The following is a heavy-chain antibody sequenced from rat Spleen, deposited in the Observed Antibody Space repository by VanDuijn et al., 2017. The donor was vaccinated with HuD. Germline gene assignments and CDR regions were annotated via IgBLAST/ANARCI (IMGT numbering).Heavy chain of an antibody. CDR3: ARSYGGYTSNWFPY. V-gene: IGHV2-13*01. J-gene: IGHJ3*01. Sequence: QVQLKESGPGLVQPSQTLSLTCTVSGFSISNYGVIWVRQPPGKGLEWMGVIWGNGDTNYRSALKSRLSISRDTSKSQVYLKMNSLQTDDTVIYFCARSYGGYTSNWFPYWGQGTLVTVSS. CDR2: IWGNGDT. D-gene: IGHD1-11*01. CDR1: GFSISNYG.